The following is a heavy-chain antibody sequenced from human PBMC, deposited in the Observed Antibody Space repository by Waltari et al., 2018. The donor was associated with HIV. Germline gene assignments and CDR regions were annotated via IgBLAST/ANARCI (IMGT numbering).Heavy chain of an antibody. D-gene: IGHD2-15*01. CDR2: IYYSGST. J-gene: IGHJ6*02. V-gene: IGHV4-31*03. CDR3: AGRYCSGGSCYSSDYYGMDV. CDR1: GGPINSGGYY. Sequence: QVQLQETGPGLVKPSQTLSLTCTVSGGPINSGGYYWSWIRQHPGKGLEWIGYIYYSGSTYYNPSLKSRVTISVDTSNNQFSLKLSSVTAADTAVYYCAGRYCSGGSCYSSDYYGMDVWGQGTTVTVSS.